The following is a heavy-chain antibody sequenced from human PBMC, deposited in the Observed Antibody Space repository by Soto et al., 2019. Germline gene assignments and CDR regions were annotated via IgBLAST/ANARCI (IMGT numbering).Heavy chain of an antibody. J-gene: IGHJ3*02. V-gene: IGHV3-11*01. CDR2: ISSSGTTI. D-gene: IGHD1-26*01. CDR1: GFTFSDYY. Sequence: PGGSLRLSCVASGFTFSDYYMSWIRQAPGKGLEWVSDISSSGTTIYYADSVKGRFTISRDNAKTSLYLQMNSLRVEDTAVYFCATPVSAHREVWTAGEPDDFDIWGQGTMVPV. CDR3: ATPVSAHREVWTAGEPDDFDI.